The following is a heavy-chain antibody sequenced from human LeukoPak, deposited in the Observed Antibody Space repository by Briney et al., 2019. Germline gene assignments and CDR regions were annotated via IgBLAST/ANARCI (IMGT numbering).Heavy chain of an antibody. V-gene: IGHV4-59*01. J-gene: IGHJ3*02. Sequence: PSETLSLTCTVSGGSNTHYYWTWIRQPPGKTLEWIGYSYYSGSTKYNPSLKSRVTISVDTSNNQFSLNLRSVTAADTAVYYCATTTSGGDAFDIWGQGTMVTVSS. D-gene: IGHD1-26*01. CDR1: GGSNTHYY. CDR2: SYYSGST. CDR3: ATTTSGGDAFDI.